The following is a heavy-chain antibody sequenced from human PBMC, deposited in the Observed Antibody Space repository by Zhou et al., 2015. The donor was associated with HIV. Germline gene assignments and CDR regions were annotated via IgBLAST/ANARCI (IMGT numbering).Heavy chain of an antibody. V-gene: IGHV1-69*01. CDR3: ARVRVLPNGDYTTGDY. D-gene: IGHD4-17*01. CDR1: GGTFSSYA. Sequence: QVQLVQSGAEVKKPGSSVKVSCKASGGTFSSYAISWVRQAPGQGLEWMGGIIPIFGTANYAQKFQGRVTITADESTSTAYMELSSLRSEDTAVYYCARVRVLPNGDYTTGDYWGQGNPGHRLL. CDR2: IIPIFGTA. J-gene: IGHJ4*02.